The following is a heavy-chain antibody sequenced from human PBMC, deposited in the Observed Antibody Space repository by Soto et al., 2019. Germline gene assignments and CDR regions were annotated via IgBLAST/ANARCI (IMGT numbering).Heavy chain of an antibody. CDR1: GYTFTGYY. J-gene: IGHJ6*02. CDR3: ARDNTYYDFWSGYFKIKTYYYGMDV. V-gene: IGHV1-2*04. D-gene: IGHD3-3*01. Sequence: QVQLVQSGAEVKKPGASVKVSCKASGYTFTGYYMHWVRQAPGQGLEWMGWINPNRGGTNYAQKFQGWVTMTRDTSISTAYMELSRLRSDDTAVYYCARDNTYYDFWSGYFKIKTYYYGMDVWGQGTTVTVSS. CDR2: INPNRGGT.